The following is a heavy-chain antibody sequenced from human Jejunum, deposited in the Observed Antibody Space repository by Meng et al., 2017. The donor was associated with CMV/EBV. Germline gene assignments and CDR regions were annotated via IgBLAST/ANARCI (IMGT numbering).Heavy chain of an antibody. CDR3: ARVQLESSGSLFDY. Sequence: ASGFTFSSYGMHWVRQAPGKGLEWVAIIWYDGSDKYYADSLKGRFTISRDNSKNTLYLQMNSLRVEDTAVYYCARVQLESSGSLFDYWGQGTLVTVSS. V-gene: IGHV3-33*01. CDR1: GFTFSSYG. CDR2: IWYDGSDK. D-gene: IGHD3-22*01. J-gene: IGHJ4*02.